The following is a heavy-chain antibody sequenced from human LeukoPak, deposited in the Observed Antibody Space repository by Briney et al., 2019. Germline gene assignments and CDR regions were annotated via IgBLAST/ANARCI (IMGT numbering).Heavy chain of an antibody. CDR1: GGSISSYY. CDR3: ARGVDSRAFDI. CDR2: IYYSGST. Sequence: PSETLSLTCTVSGGSISSYYWSWIRQPPGKGLEWIGYIYYSGSTNYNPSLKSRVTISVDTSKNQFSLKLSSVTAADTAVYYCARGVDSRAFDIWGQGTMVTVSS. V-gene: IGHV4-59*01. D-gene: IGHD3-22*01. J-gene: IGHJ3*02.